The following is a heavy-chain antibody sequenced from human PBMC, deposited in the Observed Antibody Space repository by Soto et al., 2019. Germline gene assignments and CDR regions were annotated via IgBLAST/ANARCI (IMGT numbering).Heavy chain of an antibody. D-gene: IGHD5-18*01. J-gene: IGHJ5*01. V-gene: IGHV4-59*01. CDR1: GGSISSYY. CDR3: ARATLGSYDS. Sequence: PSETLSLTCTVSGGSISSYYWSWIRQPPGKGLEWIGYIYYSGSTNYNPSLKSRVTISVDTSKNQFSLKLSSVTAADTAVYYCARATLGSYDSWRHGTLVTVSS. CDR2: IYYSGST.